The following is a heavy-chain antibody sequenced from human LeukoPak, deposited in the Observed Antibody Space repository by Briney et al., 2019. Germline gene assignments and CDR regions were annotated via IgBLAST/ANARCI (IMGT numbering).Heavy chain of an antibody. V-gene: IGHV1-2*02. Sequence: GASVKVSCKASGYTFTGYNIHWVRQAPGQGLEWMGWINPNSGGTSYAQKFQGRVTMTRDTSISTAYMELNRLRSDDTAVYYCARGQYYDFWSGYYYSPHFDYWGQGTLVTVSS. CDR2: INPNSGGT. J-gene: IGHJ4*02. CDR3: ARGQYYDFWSGYYYSPHFDY. D-gene: IGHD3-3*01. CDR1: GYTFTGYN.